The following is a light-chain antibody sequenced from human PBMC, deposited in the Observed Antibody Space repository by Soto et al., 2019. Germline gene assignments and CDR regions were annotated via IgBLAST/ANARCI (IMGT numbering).Light chain of an antibody. Sequence: QSVLTQPPSVSGAPGQRVTISCTGSSSNIGAGYDVHWYQQRPGAAPKLLISANINRPSGVPDRFSGSKSGTSASLAITGRQAADEGDYYCQSYDSTLSASYVFGTGTKVTVL. V-gene: IGLV1-40*01. CDR2: ANI. J-gene: IGLJ1*01. CDR1: SSNIGAGYD. CDR3: QSYDSTLSASYV.